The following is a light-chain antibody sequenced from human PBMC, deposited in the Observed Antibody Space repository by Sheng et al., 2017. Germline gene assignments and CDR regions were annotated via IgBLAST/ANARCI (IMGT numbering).Light chain of an antibody. CDR2: GHN. V-gene: IGLV3-19*01. J-gene: IGLJ2*01. CDR1: SLRNYY. Sequence: SSELTQDPAVSVALSQTVTITCQGDSLRNYYASWYQQKPGQAPVLVIYGHNHRPSGIPDRFSGSSSGDTASLTITGAQAEDEADYYCNSRDSSGNHVFFGGGTKVTVL. CDR3: NSRDSSGNHVF.